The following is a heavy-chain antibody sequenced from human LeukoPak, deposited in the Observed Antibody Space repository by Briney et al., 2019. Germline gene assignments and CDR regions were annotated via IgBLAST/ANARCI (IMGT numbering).Heavy chain of an antibody. Sequence: SETLSLTCAVYGGSFSGYYWSWIRQPPGKGLEWIGEINHSGSTNYNPSLKSRVTISVDTSKNQFSLKPSSVTAADTAVYYCAGNPFNRDGYSSWGQGTLVTVSS. CDR1: GGSFSGYY. D-gene: IGHD5-24*01. V-gene: IGHV4-34*01. CDR3: AGNPFNRDGYSS. J-gene: IGHJ4*02. CDR2: INHSGST.